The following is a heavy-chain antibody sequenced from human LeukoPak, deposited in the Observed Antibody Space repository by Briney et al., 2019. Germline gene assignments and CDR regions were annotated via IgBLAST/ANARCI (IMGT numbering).Heavy chain of an antibody. CDR1: GFSFNTYT. Sequence: GGSLRLSCAASGFSFNTYTMRWVRQAPGKGLEYVSGIASNGGTKYYADSVKGRFTISRDNAKNEVYLQMNSLRAEDTAIYYCARVMMGATVTTFHYYCMDVWGVGTTVTVSS. CDR2: IASNGGTK. V-gene: IGHV3-64*04. CDR3: ARVMMGATVTTFHYYCMDV. D-gene: IGHD4-11*01. J-gene: IGHJ6*03.